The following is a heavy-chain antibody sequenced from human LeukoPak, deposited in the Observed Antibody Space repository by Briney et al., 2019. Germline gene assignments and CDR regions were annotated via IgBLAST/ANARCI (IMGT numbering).Heavy chain of an antibody. CDR2: ISWSSGII. D-gene: IGHD6-19*01. J-gene: IGHJ3*02. V-gene: IGHV3-9*01. Sequence: PGGSLRLSCAASGFIFDDHGMHWVRQAPGKGLEWVSGISWSSGIIGYADSVKGRFTISRDNAKNSLYLQMESLRAEDTALYYCTKWGPWGDSSGWFDDAFDIWGLGTMVIVSS. CDR3: TKWGPWGDSSGWFDDAFDI. CDR1: GFIFDDHG.